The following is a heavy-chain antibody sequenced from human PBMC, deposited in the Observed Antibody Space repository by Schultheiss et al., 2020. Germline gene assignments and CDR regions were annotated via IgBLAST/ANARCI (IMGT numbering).Heavy chain of an antibody. J-gene: IGHJ4*02. Sequence: GESLKISCAASGFTFSGSAMHWVRQASGKGLEWVGRIRSKANSYATAYAASVKGRFTISRDDSKNTAYLQMNSLKTEDTAVYYCTTDPKEWELITTIDYWGQGTLVTVSS. V-gene: IGHV3-73*01. CDR3: TTDPKEWELITTIDY. CDR1: GFTFSGSA. CDR2: IRSKANSYAT. D-gene: IGHD1-26*01.